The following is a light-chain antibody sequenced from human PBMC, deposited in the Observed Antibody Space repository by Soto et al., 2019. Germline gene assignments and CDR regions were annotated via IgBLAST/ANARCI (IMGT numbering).Light chain of an antibody. V-gene: IGKV1-5*03. CDR3: QQYNRWT. J-gene: IGKJ1*01. CDR1: SVSTW. Sequence: SVSTWLAWYQQKPGKAPKLLIYKASNLESGVPSRFTGSGSGTEFTLTISSLQPDDFATCYCQQYNRWTFGKGTKVDI. CDR2: KAS.